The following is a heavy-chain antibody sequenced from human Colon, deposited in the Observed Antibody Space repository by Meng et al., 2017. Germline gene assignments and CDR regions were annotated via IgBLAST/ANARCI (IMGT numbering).Heavy chain of an antibody. CDR3: ASFPPPGKQWLVTDY. J-gene: IGHJ4*02. CDR2: IYHSGST. Sequence: QARLDECGPGLVKTSGTLSPTCPVSAGSNSSSNWGSWVRQPPGKGLECIGEIYHSGSTNYNPSLKSRVTISVDKSKNQFSLKLSSVTAADTAVYYCASFPPPGKQWLVTDYWGQGTLVTVSS. V-gene: IGHV4-4*02. CDR1: AGSNSSSNW. D-gene: IGHD6-19*01.